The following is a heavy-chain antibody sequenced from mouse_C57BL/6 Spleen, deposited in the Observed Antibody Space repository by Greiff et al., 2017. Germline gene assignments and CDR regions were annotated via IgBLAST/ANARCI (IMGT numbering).Heavy chain of an antibody. V-gene: IGHV1-61*01. CDR3: ARGGVTTTGDY. D-gene: IGHD2-2*01. CDR2: IYPSDSET. Sequence: QVQLQQPGAELVRPGSSVKLSCKASGYTFTSYWMDWVKQRPGQGLEWIGNIYPSDSETHYNHKFKDKATLTVDKSSSTAYMQLSSLTSEASAVYYWARGGVTTTGDYWGQGTTLTVSS. CDR1: GYTFTSYW. J-gene: IGHJ2*01.